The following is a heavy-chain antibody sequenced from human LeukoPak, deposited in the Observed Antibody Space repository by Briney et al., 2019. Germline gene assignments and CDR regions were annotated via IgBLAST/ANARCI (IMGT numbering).Heavy chain of an antibody. J-gene: IGHJ4*02. CDR2: ISYDGSNK. D-gene: IGHD2-21*02. CDR3: ARPADTARLCGDCPLGY. CDR1: GFTFSSYA. V-gene: IGHV3-30-3*01. Sequence: GSLRLSCAASGFTFSSYAMHWVRQAPGKGLEWVAVISYDGSNKYYADSVKGRFTISRDNSKNTLYLQMNSLRAEDTAVYYCARPADTARLCGDCPLGYWGQGTLVTVSS.